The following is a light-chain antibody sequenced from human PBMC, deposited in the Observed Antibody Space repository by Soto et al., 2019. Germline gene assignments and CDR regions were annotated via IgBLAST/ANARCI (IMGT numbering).Light chain of an antibody. J-gene: IGLJ1*01. V-gene: IGLV1-51*01. Sequence: QSVLTQPPSVSAAPGRTVTISCSGSSSNIGNSFVSWYQQLPGTAPRLLIYDNNDRPSGIPDRFSGSKSGTSATLGITGLQTGDEADYYCGAWDGGLSAFVFGTGTKLTVL. CDR1: SSNIGNSF. CDR2: DNN. CDR3: GAWDGGLSAFV.